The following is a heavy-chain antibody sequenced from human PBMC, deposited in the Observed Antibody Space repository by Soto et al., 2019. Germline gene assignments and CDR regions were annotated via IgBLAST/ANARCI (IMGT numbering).Heavy chain of an antibody. CDR3: ARGWGIAAPGPNWSDP. J-gene: IGHJ5*02. Sequence: ASVKVSCKASGYSLSGYYLHWVRQAPGQGPEWMGWINPNSGGTKYVQKFQGRVTMTRDTSISTVYLELSRLRSDDTAVYYCARGWGIAAPGPNWSDPWGQGTLVTVSS. CDR1: GYSLSGYY. D-gene: IGHD6-13*01. V-gene: IGHV1-2*02. CDR2: INPNSGGT.